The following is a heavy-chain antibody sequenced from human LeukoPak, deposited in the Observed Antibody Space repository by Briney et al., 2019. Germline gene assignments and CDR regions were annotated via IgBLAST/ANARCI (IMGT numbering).Heavy chain of an antibody. V-gene: IGHV4-34*01. CDR3: ARYGQWLPRGYDY. CDR1: GGSFSGYY. CDR2: INHSGST. D-gene: IGHD6-19*01. Sequence: SETLSLTCAVYGGSFSGYYWSWIRQPPGKGLEWIGEINHSGSTNYNPSLKSRVTISVDTSKNQFSLKLSSVTAADTAVYYCARYGQWLPRGYDYWGQGTLVTVSS. J-gene: IGHJ4*02.